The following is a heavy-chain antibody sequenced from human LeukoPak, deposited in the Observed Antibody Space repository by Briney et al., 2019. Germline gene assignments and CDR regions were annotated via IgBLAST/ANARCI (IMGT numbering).Heavy chain of an antibody. J-gene: IGHJ6*02. Sequence: ASVKVSCKASGYTFTGYYMHRVRQAPGQGLEWMGRINPNSGGTNYAQKFQGRVTMTRDTSISTAYMELSRLRSDDTAVYYCARDEPVDTAMKYYYYYGMDVWGQGTTVTVSS. CDR2: INPNSGGT. CDR3: ARDEPVDTAMKYYYYYGMDV. D-gene: IGHD5-18*01. CDR1: GYTFTGYY. V-gene: IGHV1-2*06.